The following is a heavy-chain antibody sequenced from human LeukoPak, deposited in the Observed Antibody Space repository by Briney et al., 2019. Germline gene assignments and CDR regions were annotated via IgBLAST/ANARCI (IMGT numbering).Heavy chain of an antibody. V-gene: IGHV3-23*01. Sequence: GGSLRLSCAASGFTFSSYAMGWVRQAPGKGLEWVSAISGSGGSTYYADSVKGRFTISRDNSKNTLYLQMNSLRAEDTAVYYCAKKLGSSSWSGDYWGQGTLVTASS. CDR2: ISGSGGST. D-gene: IGHD6-13*01. J-gene: IGHJ4*02. CDR1: GFTFSSYA. CDR3: AKKLGSSSWSGDY.